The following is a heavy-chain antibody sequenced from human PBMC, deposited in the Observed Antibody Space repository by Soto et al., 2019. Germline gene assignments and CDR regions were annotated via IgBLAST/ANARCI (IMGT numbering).Heavy chain of an antibody. J-gene: IGHJ4*02. CDR3: ATTGYTISSNVLKY. Sequence: SSETLSLTCTVSGGSISSGGDYWSWIRQHPGKGLEWIGYIYYSGSTYYNPSLKSRVTISVDTSKNQFSLKLSSVTAADTAVYYCATTGYTISSNVLKYWGQGTLVTVSS. CDR2: IYYSGST. V-gene: IGHV4-31*03. CDR1: GGSISSGGDY. D-gene: IGHD3-9*01.